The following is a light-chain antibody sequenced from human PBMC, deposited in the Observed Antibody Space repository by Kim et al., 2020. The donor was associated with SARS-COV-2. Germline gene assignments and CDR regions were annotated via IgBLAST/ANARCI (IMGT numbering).Light chain of an antibody. CDR1: QSVRNY. CDR3: QQRSSWPLT. CDR2: DTD. J-gene: IGKJ4*01. Sequence: LPPGEIATLSCRASQSVRNYLAWYRQKPGQAPTLLIYDTDNRATGIPTRFSGSGSGTDFTLSISNLDPEDFAVYYCQQRSSWPLTFGGGTKVDIK. V-gene: IGKV3-11*01.